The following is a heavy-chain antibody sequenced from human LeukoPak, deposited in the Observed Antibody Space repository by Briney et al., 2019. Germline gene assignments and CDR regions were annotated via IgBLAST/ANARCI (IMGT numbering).Heavy chain of an antibody. J-gene: IGHJ4*02. CDR2: IYHSGST. D-gene: IGHD3-22*01. CDR1: GGSISSYY. V-gene: IGHV4-59*01. Sequence: SETLSLTCTVSGGSISSYYWSWIRQPPGKGLEWIGHIYHSGSTNYNPSLKSRLTISVDTSKNQFSLKLTSVTAADTAVYYCARGRGQYDSTGYGFWGQGTQVTVSS. CDR3: ARGRGQYDSTGYGF.